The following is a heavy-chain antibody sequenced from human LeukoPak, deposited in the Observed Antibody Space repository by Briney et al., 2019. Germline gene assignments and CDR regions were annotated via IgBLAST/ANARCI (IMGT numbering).Heavy chain of an antibody. CDR3: AREADYSSGWYFDY. D-gene: IGHD6-19*01. Sequence: ASVKVSCKASGYTFTSYYMHWVRQAPGQGLEWMGWISAYNGNTNYAQKLQGRVTMTTDTSTSTAYMELRSLRSDDTAVYYCAREADYSSGWYFDYWGQGTLVTVSS. V-gene: IGHV1-18*04. CDR1: GYTFTSYY. J-gene: IGHJ4*02. CDR2: ISAYNGNT.